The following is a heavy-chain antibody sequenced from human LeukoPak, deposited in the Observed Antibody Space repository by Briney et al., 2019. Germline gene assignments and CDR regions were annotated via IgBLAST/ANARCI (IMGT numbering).Heavy chain of an antibody. CDR3: ARSSVWFGEPTLDY. Sequence: SETLSLTCAVYGGSFSGYYGSWIRQPPGKGLEWIGEINHSGSTNYNPSLKSRVTISVDTSKNQFSLKLSSVTAADTAVYYCARSSVWFGEPTLDYWGQGTLVTVSS. V-gene: IGHV4-34*01. D-gene: IGHD3-10*01. CDR1: GGSFSGYY. CDR2: INHSGST. J-gene: IGHJ4*02.